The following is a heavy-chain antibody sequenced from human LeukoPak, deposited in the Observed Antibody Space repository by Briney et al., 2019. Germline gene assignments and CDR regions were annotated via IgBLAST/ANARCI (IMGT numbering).Heavy chain of an antibody. CDR3: SGSEQLWLPFDY. CDR1: GFTFSSYW. V-gene: IGHV3-7*03. D-gene: IGHD5-18*01. J-gene: IGHJ4*02. CDR2: IKQDGSEK. Sequence: GSLRLSCAASGFTFSSYWMSWVRQAPGKGLGWVANIKQDGSEKYYVDSVKGRFTISRDNAKNSLYLQMNSLRAEDTAVYYCSGSEQLWLPFDYWGQGTLVTVSS.